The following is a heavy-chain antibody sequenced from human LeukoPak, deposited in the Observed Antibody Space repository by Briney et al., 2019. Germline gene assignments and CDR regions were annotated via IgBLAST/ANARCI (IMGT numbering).Heavy chain of an antibody. CDR1: GYTFTSYA. V-gene: IGHV7-4-1*02. J-gene: IGHJ4*02. CDR2: INTNTGNP. CDR3: ARGGLLLWFGESYIDY. D-gene: IGHD3-10*01. Sequence: GASVKVSCKASGYTFTSYAMNWVRQAPGQGLEWMGWINTNTGNPTYAQGFTGRFVFSLDTSVSTAYLQISSLKAEDTAVYYCARGGLLLWFGESYIDYWGQGTLVTVSS.